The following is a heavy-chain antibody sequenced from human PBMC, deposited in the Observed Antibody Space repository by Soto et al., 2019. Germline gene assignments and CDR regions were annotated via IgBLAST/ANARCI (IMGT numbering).Heavy chain of an antibody. Sequence: GASVKVSCKASGYTFTSYAMHWVRQAPGQRLEWMGWINAGNGNTKYSQKFQGRVTITRDTSASTAYMELSSLRSEDTAVYYCAIGVTEGGEGEPVYDPWGQGTLVTVS. D-gene: IGHD2-21*01. CDR2: INAGNGNT. CDR3: AIGVTEGGEGEPVYDP. J-gene: IGHJ5*02. V-gene: IGHV1-3*01. CDR1: GYTFTSYA.